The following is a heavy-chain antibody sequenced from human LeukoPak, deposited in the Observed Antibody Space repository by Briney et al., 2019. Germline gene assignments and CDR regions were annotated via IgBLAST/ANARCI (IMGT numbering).Heavy chain of an antibody. V-gene: IGHV1-69*04. J-gene: IGHJ4*02. Sequence: SVKVSCKASGGTFSSYAISWVRQAPGQGLEWMGRIIPIFGIANYAQKFQGRVTITADKSTSTAYMELSSLRSEDTAVYYCASSDGYNLSELDYWGQGPLVTVSS. CDR3: ASSDGYNLSELDY. CDR2: IIPIFGIA. D-gene: IGHD5-24*01. CDR1: GGTFSSYA.